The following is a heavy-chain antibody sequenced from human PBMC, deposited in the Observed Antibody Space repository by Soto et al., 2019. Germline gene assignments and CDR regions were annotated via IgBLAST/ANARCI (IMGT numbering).Heavy chain of an antibody. V-gene: IGHV4-31*03. D-gene: IGHD3-22*01. CDR2: IYDSGTT. Sequence: SETLSLTCTVSGASISSGGYYWSWIRQHPGKGLEWLGYIYDSGTTYYNPSLESRLAISVDTSKDQFSLKLTSVTAADTAVYYCARASVSSSTYYFQFDYWGQGTLVTVSS. J-gene: IGHJ4*02. CDR3: ARASVSSSTYYFQFDY. CDR1: GASISSGGYY.